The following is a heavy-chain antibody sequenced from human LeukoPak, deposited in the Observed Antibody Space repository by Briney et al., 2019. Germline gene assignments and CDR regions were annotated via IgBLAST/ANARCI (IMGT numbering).Heavy chain of an antibody. CDR2: IKQDGSER. CDR3: VRISTSVAGADY. D-gene: IGHD6-19*01. Sequence: PGGSLRLSCAASGFAFSSSWMSWVRQAPGKGLEWVANIKQDGSERYYVDSVKGRFTISRDNTKNSLYLQMDSLRAEDRAVYYCVRISTSVAGADYWGPGALVTVSS. CDR1: GFAFSSSW. V-gene: IGHV3-7*01. J-gene: IGHJ4*02.